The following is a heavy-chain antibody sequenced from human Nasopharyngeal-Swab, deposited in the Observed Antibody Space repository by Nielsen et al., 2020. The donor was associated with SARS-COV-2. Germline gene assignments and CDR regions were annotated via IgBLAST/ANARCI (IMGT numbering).Heavy chain of an antibody. D-gene: IGHD3-22*01. CDR1: GGSISSGDYY. J-gene: IGHJ3*02. V-gene: IGHV4-30-4*01. CDR2: IYYSGST. Sequence: SETLSLTCTVSGGSISSGDYYWSWIRQPPGKGLEWIGYIYYSGSTYYNPSLKSRVTISVDTSKKQFSLKLSSVTAADTAVYYCARVSGITMIVVVMVGAFDIWGQGTMVTVSS. CDR3: ARVSGITMIVVVMVGAFDI.